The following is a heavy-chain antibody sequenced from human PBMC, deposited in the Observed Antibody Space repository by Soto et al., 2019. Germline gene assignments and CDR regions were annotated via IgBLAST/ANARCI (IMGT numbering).Heavy chain of an antibody. Sequence: GGSLRLSCAASGFTFSSYAMHWVRQAPGKGLEWVAVISYDGSNKYYADSVKGRFTISRDNSKNTLYLQMNSLRAEDTAVYYCASSNYYDSSGYYLVYWGQGTLVTVSS. CDR2: ISYDGSNK. CDR1: GFTFSSYA. J-gene: IGHJ4*02. CDR3: ASSNYYDSSGYYLVY. D-gene: IGHD3-22*01. V-gene: IGHV3-30-3*01.